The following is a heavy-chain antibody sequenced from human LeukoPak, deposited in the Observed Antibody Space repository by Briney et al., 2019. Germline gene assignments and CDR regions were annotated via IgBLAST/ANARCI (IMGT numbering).Heavy chain of an antibody. J-gene: IGHJ3*02. D-gene: IGHD2-21*02. V-gene: IGHV3-11*01. CDR1: GFTFSDYY. Sequence: GGSLRLSCAASGFTFSDYYMSWIRQAPGKGLEWVSYISSSGSTIYYADSVKGRFTISRDNAKNSLYLQMNSLRAEDTAVYYCARDEHIVVVTADDNDAFDIWGQGTMLTVSS. CDR3: ARDEHIVVVTADDNDAFDI. CDR2: ISSSGSTI.